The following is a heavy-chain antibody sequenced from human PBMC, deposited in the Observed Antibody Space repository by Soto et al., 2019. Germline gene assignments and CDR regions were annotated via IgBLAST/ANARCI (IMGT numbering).Heavy chain of an antibody. CDR1: GYSFTTYW. V-gene: IGHV5-51*01. D-gene: IGHD4-17*01. Sequence: GESLKISCQGSGYSFTTYWIGWVRQMPGKGLEWMAIIYPDDSDSRYSPSFQGQVTISADKSISTAYLQWSSLKASDTAIYYCVATYGDYLDYWGQGTLVTVSS. J-gene: IGHJ4*02. CDR3: VATYGDYLDY. CDR2: IYPDDSDS.